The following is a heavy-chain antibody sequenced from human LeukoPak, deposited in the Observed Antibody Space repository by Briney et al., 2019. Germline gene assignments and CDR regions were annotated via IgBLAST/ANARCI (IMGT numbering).Heavy chain of an antibody. V-gene: IGHV1-24*01. CDR1: GYTPTDFS. J-gene: IGHJ4*02. D-gene: IGHD3-22*01. CDR3: ATSSGYGFLFEY. Sequence: ASVKVSCKVSGYTPTDFSMHWVGQAPGKGLGWMGGFDPEDGETIYAQNFQGRVTMTEDTSTDTAYMEVRSLRSEDTAVYYCATSSGYGFLFEYWGQGTLVTVSS. CDR2: FDPEDGET.